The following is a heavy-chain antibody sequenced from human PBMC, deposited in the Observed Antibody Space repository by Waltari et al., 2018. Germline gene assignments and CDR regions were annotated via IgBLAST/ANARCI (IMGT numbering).Heavy chain of an antibody. D-gene: IGHD2-15*01. CDR3: ATRSRRYCSGGSCYAGFDP. Sequence: QVQLVQSGAEVKKPGSSVKVPCKASGGTFSSYAISWVRQAPGQGLEWMGGIIPIFGTANYAQKFQGRVTITTDESTSTAYMELSSLRSEDTAVYYCATRSRRYCSGGSCYAGFDPWGQGTLVTVSS. CDR2: IIPIFGTA. V-gene: IGHV1-69*05. CDR1: GGTFSSYA. J-gene: IGHJ5*02.